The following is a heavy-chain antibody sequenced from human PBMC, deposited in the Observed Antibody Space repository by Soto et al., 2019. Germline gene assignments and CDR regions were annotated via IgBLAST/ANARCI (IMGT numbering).Heavy chain of an antibody. V-gene: IGHV3-21*06. CDR2: ISSTTNYI. J-gene: IGHJ4*02. CDR3: ARESEDLTSNFDY. Sequence: GGSLRLSCSAAGFTFTRYSMNWVRQAPGKGLEWVSSISSTTNYIYYGDSMKGRFTISRDNAKNSLYLEMNSLRAEDTAVYYCARESEDLTSNFDYWGQGTLVTVSS. CDR1: GFTFTRYS.